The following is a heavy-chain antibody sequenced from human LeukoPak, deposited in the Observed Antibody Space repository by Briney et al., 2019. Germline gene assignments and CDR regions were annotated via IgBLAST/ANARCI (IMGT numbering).Heavy chain of an antibody. J-gene: IGHJ4*02. CDR3: ARDLSGSLYFDY. Sequence: QPSGTLSLTCSVSGASISPYYWNWIRQPAGKGLEWIGRLYPSGSSDYNPSLKSRVSISVGTSNNQFSLRVTSVTAADTAIYYCARDLSGSLYFDYWGQGIQVTVSA. CDR1: GASISPYY. D-gene: IGHD3-10*01. CDR2: LYPSGSS. V-gene: IGHV4-4*07.